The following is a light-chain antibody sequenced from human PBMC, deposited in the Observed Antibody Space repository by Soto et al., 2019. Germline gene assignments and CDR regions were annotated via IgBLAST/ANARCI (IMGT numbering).Light chain of an antibody. Sequence: DIQMTQSPTSLSASVGDRVTITCLASQDIRNFVAWYQQKPGKAPKLLIYAASTLQSGVPSRFSGSGSGTDFTLTINSLKPEDVATYACQKYSSVPVFGPGTKVDIK. CDR2: AAS. V-gene: IGKV1-27*01. CDR1: QDIRNF. CDR3: QKYSSVPV. J-gene: IGKJ3*01.